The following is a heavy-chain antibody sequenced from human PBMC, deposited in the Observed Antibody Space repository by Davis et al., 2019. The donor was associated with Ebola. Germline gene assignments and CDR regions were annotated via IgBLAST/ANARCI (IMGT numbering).Heavy chain of an antibody. V-gene: IGHV5-10-1*01. CDR1: GYSFTNFW. CDR2: INPSDSYT. Sequence: GESLKISCKGSGYSFTNFWIIWVRQMPGKGLEWVGTINPSDSYTNYSPSFQGHVPISADKSITTAFLRWSSLKASDSAMYYCARPYYNILTGYFTLDYWGQGTLITVSS. J-gene: IGHJ4*02. CDR3: ARPYYNILTGYFTLDY. D-gene: IGHD3-9*01.